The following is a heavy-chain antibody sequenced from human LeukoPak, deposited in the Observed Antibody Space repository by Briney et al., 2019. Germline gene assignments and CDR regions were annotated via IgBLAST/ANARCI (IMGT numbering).Heavy chain of an antibody. V-gene: IGHV3-49*04. CDR2: VRSKLYGGTT. J-gene: IGHJ4*02. D-gene: IGHD2/OR15-2a*01. Sequence: GRSLRLSCTTSGFTFGDYAMSWVRQAPGKGLEWLGFVRSKLYGGTTENAASVKGTFTFSPDDSKSSAYLQMNSLKTEDTAVYYCTRDSHFAFDYWGQGTLVTVSS. CDR3: TRDSHFAFDY. CDR1: GFTFGDYA.